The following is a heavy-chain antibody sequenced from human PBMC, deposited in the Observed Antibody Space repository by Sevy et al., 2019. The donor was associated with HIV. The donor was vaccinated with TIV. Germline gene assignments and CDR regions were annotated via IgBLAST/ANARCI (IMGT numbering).Heavy chain of an antibody. CDR2: ISSSGSTI. CDR3: ARDSVYYYGSGSYLPLDY. Sequence: GGSLRLSCAASGFTFSDYYMSWIRQAPGKGLEWVSYISSSGSTIYYADSVKGRFTISRDNAKNSLYLQMNSLRAEDTAVYYCARDSVYYYGSGSYLPLDYWGQGTLVTVSS. CDR1: GFTFSDYY. D-gene: IGHD3-10*01. V-gene: IGHV3-11*04. J-gene: IGHJ4*02.